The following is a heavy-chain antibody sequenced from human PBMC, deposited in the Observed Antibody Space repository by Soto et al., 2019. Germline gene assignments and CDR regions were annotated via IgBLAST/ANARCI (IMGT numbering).Heavy chain of an antibody. CDR1: GFTFSSYC. D-gene: IGHD2-2*03. Sequence: PGGSLRLSCAASGFTFSSYCMHWVRQAPGKGLVWVSRINSDGSSTSYADSVKGRFTISRDNAKNTLYLQMNSLRAEDTAVYYCARVAIVVVPAGLDIWGQGTMVTVS. CDR3: ARVAIVVVPAGLDI. V-gene: IGHV3-74*01. CDR2: INSDGSST. J-gene: IGHJ3*02.